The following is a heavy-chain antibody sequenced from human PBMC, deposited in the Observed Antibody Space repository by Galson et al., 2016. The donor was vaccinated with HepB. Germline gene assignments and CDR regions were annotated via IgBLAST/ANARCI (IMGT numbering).Heavy chain of an antibody. CDR1: GFTFSSYA. V-gene: IGHV3-23*01. J-gene: IGHJ3*02. CDR3: ARGRTTSSNSAFDI. CDR2: ISGSGAST. D-gene: IGHD2-2*02. Sequence: SLRLSCAASGFTFSSYAMSWVRQAPGKGLEWVSVISGSGASTYYADSVKGRFTISRDNSKNTLYLQVNSLRVEDTAIYYCARGRTTSSNSAFDIWGQGTMVTVSS.